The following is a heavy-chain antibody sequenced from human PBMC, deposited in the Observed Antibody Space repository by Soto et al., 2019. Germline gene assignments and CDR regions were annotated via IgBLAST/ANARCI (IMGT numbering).Heavy chain of an antibody. CDR3: ARGASGSYFPFGI. D-gene: IGHD1-26*01. CDR2: IYYSGST. J-gene: IGHJ3*02. Sequence: PSETLSLTCTVSGGSISSGGYYWSWIRQHPGKGLEWIGYIYYSGSTYYNPSLKSRVTISVDTSKNQFSLKLSSVTAADTAVYYCARGASGSYFPFGIWGQGTMVTVSS. CDR1: GGSISSGGYY. V-gene: IGHV4-31*03.